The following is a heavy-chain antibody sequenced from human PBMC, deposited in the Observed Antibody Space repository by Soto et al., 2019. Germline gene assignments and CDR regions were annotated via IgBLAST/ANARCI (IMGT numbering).Heavy chain of an antibody. V-gene: IGHV4-59*01. J-gene: IGHJ5*02. CDR1: GGSISSYY. Sequence: PSETLSLTCTVSGGSISSYYWSWIRQPPGKGLEWIGYIYYSGSTNYNPSLKSRVTISVDTSKNQFSLKLSSVTAADTAVYYCAREMGYCSSTSCSQNWFDPWGQGTLVTVSS. D-gene: IGHD2-2*01. CDR2: IYYSGST. CDR3: AREMGYCSSTSCSQNWFDP.